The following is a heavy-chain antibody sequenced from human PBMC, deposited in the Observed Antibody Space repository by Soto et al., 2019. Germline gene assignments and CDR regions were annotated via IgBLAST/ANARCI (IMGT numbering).Heavy chain of an antibody. V-gene: IGHV3-23*01. D-gene: IGHD6-6*01. J-gene: IGHJ6*03. CDR1: GFTFSTYA. CDR2: ITNTGGRT. Sequence: EVQLLESGGGLVQPGGSLRLSCGASGFTFSTYAMTWVRQAPGAGLEWVSTITNTGGRTKYTDSVKGRFSISRDKSKNTVYLQMNSLRAEDTAVYFCAKEGDSSSDNYHHLDVWGRGTTVTVSS. CDR3: AKEGDSSSDNYHHLDV.